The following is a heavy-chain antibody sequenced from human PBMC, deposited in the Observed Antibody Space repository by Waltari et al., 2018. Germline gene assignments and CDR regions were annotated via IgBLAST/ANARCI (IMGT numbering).Heavy chain of an antibody. CDR2: IYTSGST. V-gene: IGHV4-61*02. CDR1: GGSISSGSYS. CDR3: ARASPIAAAGSIDY. Sequence: QVQLQESGPGLVKPSQTLSLTCTVPGGSISSGSYSWRWNRQPAGKGLEWIGRIYTSGSTNYNPSLKSRVTISVDTSKNQVSLKLSSVTAADTAVYYCARASPIAAAGSIDYWGQGTLVTVSS. D-gene: IGHD6-13*01. J-gene: IGHJ4*02.